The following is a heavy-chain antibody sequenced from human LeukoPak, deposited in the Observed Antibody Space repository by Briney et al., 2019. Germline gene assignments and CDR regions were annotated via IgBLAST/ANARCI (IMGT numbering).Heavy chain of an antibody. Sequence: SETLSLTCTVSAGSISSSDCYCGWIRQPPGKGLEWIGSIYYSGITYYNPSLKSRVTISVDTSKNQFSLKLSSVTAADTAVYYCARHSGSDYMFIDYWGQGTLITVSS. CDR2: IYYSGIT. J-gene: IGHJ4*02. D-gene: IGHD1-26*01. V-gene: IGHV4-39*01. CDR1: AGSISSSDCY. CDR3: ARHSGSDYMFIDY.